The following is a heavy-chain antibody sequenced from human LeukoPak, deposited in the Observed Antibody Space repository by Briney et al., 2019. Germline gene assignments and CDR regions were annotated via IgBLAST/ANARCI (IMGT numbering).Heavy chain of an antibody. CDR3: ARAIQFSGFNGGFDY. CDR2: IYYSGST. Sequence: PSETLSLTCTVSGGSISSYYWSWIRQPPGKGLEWIGYIYYSGSTNYNPSLKSRVTISVDTSKNQFSLKLSSVTAADTAVYYCARAIQFSGFNGGFDYWGQGTLVTVSS. V-gene: IGHV4-59*01. J-gene: IGHJ4*02. CDR1: GGSISSYY. D-gene: IGHD3-10*02.